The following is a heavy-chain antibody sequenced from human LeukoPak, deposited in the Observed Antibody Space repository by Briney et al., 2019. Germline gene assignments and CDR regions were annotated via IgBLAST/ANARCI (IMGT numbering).Heavy chain of an antibody. CDR1: GGSMSSYY. CDR2: IYYSGST. Sequence: PSETLSLTCTVSGGSMSSYYWSRIRQPPGKGLEWIGYIYYSGSTNYNPSLESRVTISVDTSKNQFSLKLSSVTAADTAVYYCARHVGGTDYWGQGTLVTVSS. CDR3: ARHVGGTDY. J-gene: IGHJ4*02. D-gene: IGHD3-16*01. V-gene: IGHV4-59*08.